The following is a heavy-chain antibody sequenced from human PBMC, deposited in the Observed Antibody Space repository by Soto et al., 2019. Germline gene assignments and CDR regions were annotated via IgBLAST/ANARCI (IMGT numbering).Heavy chain of an antibody. V-gene: IGHV3-7*03. CDR2: IKQDGSEK. CDR3: ARETTGTRDY. J-gene: IGHJ4*02. CDR1: GFTFTGYW. Sequence: GGSLRLSCAASGFTFTGYWMSWVRQAPGKGLEWVANIKQDGSEKYYVDSVKGRFTISRDNTKNSLYLQMNSLRAEDTAVYLCARETTGTRDYWGRATMVTVS. D-gene: IGHD3-9*01.